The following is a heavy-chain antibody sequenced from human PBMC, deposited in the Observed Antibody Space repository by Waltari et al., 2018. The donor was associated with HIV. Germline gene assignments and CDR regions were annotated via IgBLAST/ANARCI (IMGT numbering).Heavy chain of an antibody. D-gene: IGHD3-22*01. CDR1: GFTFSSYW. CDR3: ARDWDSSGSPTGFDY. CDR2: IKQDVSEK. J-gene: IGHJ4*02. Sequence: EVQLVESGGGLVQPGGSLRLSCAASGFTFSSYWMSWVRQAPGKGLEWVVNIKQDVSEKYYVDSVKGRFTISRDNAKNSLYLQMNSLRAEDTAVYYCARDWDSSGSPTGFDYWGQGTLVTVSS. V-gene: IGHV3-7*01.